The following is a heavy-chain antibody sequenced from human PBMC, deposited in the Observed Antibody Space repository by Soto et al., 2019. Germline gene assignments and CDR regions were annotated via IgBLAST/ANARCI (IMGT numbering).Heavy chain of an antibody. CDR3: ARDQGIAVAGDWFDP. D-gene: IGHD6-19*01. Sequence: ASVKVSFKASGYTFTSYAMHWVRQAPGQRLEWMGWINAGNGNTKYSQKFQGRVTITRDTSASTAYMELSSLRSEDTAVYYCARDQGIAVAGDWFDPWGQGTLVTVSS. CDR2: INAGNGNT. CDR1: GYTFTSYA. J-gene: IGHJ5*02. V-gene: IGHV1-3*01.